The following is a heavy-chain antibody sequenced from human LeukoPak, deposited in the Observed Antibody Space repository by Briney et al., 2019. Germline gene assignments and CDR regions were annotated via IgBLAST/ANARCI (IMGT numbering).Heavy chain of an antibody. CDR2: IYSGGST. CDR1: GFTVSSNY. CDR3: ARDWSHRCFDY. D-gene: IGHD3-3*01. Sequence: GGSLRLSCAASGFTVSSNYMSWVRQAPGKGLEWVSVIYSGGSTYYADSVKGRFTISRDNSKNTLYLQMNSLRAEDTAVYYCARDWSHRCFDYWGQGTLVTVSS. V-gene: IGHV3-53*01. J-gene: IGHJ4*02.